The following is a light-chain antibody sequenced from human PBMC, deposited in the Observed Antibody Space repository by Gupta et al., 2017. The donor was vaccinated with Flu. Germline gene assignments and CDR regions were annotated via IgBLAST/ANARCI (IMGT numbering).Light chain of an antibody. CDR2: GAS. CDR3: QQTYSSWYT. Sequence: DIQLTQSPSSLSASVGDRVAITCRASQTISISLNWYQQKPGQAPKLLIYGASSVPSGVPSRFSGRGSGTEFTLTISSLQPEDFAVYYCQQTYSSWYTFGQGTNLEI. J-gene: IGKJ2*01. V-gene: IGKV1-39*01. CDR1: QTISIS.